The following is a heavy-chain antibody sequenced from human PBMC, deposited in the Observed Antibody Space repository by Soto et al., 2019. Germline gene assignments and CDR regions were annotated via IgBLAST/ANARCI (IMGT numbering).Heavy chain of an antibody. V-gene: IGHV1-18*01. CDR3: ARVPSAVGTTANWYFDL. J-gene: IGHJ2*01. D-gene: IGHD1-1*01. CDR1: GYTFSSYH. CDR2: VSTYNGNT. Sequence: QVQLVQYGTEVKNPGASVKVSCKAFGYTFSSYHFSWVRQAPGQGLEWMGWVSTYNGNTNYAEKFQGRVTMTTDTSTRTAYMELRSLRSDDTAVYYCARVPSAVGTTANWYFDLWGRGTLVTVSS.